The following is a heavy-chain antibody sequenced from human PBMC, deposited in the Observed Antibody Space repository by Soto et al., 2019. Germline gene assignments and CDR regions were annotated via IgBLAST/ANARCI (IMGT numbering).Heavy chain of an antibody. CDR3: ARDSVGMDV. CDR1: GFTFSSYG. V-gene: IGHV3-33*01. CDR2: IWYDGSNK. Sequence: RGSLRLSCAASGFTFSSYGMHWVRQAPGKGLEWVAVIWYDGSNKYYADPVKGRFTISRGNSKNTLYLQMNSLRAEDTAVYYCARDSVGMDVWGQGTTVTVSS. D-gene: IGHD3-10*01. J-gene: IGHJ6*02.